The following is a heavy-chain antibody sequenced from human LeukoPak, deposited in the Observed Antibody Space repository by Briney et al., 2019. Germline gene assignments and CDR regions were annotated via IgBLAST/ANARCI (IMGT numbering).Heavy chain of an antibody. J-gene: IGHJ5*02. CDR3: ARLDSLSSRWFDP. CDR2: IYPADSDT. CDR1: GYSVTSNW. V-gene: IGHV5-51*01. D-gene: IGHD6-6*01. Sequence: GESLKISCKGSGYSVTSNWIGWVRQMPGKGLEWMGIIYPADSDTRYSPSFQGQVTISADKSINTAYLQWSSLKASDTAMYYCARLDSLSSRWFDPWGQGTLVTVSS.